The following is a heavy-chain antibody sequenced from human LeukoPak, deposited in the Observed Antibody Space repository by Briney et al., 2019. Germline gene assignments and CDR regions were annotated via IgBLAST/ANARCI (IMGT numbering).Heavy chain of an antibody. Sequence: TTSETLSLTCTVSGGSISSDDSYWSWIRQPPGKGLEWIGYIYYSGGTYYNPSLKSRLTISVDTSKNQFSLKLSSVTAADTAVYYCARARDVTAAGTNNWLDPWGQGTLVTVSS. CDR3: ARARDVTAAGTNNWLDP. CDR1: GGSISSDDSY. CDR2: IYYSGGT. V-gene: IGHV4-30-4*01. J-gene: IGHJ5*02. D-gene: IGHD6-13*01.